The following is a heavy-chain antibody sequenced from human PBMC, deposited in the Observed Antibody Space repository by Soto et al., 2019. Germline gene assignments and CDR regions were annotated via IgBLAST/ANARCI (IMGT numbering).Heavy chain of an antibody. CDR1: GYTFTSYD. CDR3: ARGHRSSSSYLDY. D-gene: IGHD6-6*01. Sequence: WASVKVSCKASGYTFTSYDITWVRQSTGQGLEWMGWMNPNSGNTGYAQKFQGRVTVTRNTSISTAYMELSSLRSEDTAVYYCARGHRSSSSYLDYWGQGTLVTVSS. J-gene: IGHJ4*02. V-gene: IGHV1-8*01. CDR2: MNPNSGNT.